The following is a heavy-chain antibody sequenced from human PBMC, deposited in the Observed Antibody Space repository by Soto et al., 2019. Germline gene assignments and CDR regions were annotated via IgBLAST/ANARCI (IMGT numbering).Heavy chain of an antibody. V-gene: IGHV4-39*01. CDR2: MLYSGLT. CDR3: APLSVSLSGPYGIHV. CDR1: GYSVSSSDYY. D-gene: IGHD2-15*01. Sequence: SETLSLTCSVSGYSVSSSDYYWAWIRQPPGKGLEWIGSMLYSGLTYYNPSLKSRVTLSVDMSKNQFSVRLNSVTASDTAVYYCAPLSVSLSGPYGIHVWGQGTTVTVSS. J-gene: IGHJ6*02.